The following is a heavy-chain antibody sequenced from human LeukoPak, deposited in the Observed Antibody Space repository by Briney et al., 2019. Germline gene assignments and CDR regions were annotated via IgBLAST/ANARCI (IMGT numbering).Heavy chain of an antibody. D-gene: IGHD5-18*01. CDR1: GYTFTGYG. CDR3: ARNMWGYSYGDYYYYYMDV. CDR2: ISAYNGNT. Sequence: ASVKVSCKASGYTFTGYGISWVRQAPGQGLEWMGWISAYNGNTNYAQKLQGRVTMTTDTSTSTAYMELRSLRSDDTAVYYCARNMWGYSYGDYYYYYMDVWGKGTTVTVSS. J-gene: IGHJ6*03. V-gene: IGHV1-18*01.